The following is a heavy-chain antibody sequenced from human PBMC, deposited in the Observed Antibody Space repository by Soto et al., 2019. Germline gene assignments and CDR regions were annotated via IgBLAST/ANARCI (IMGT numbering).Heavy chain of an antibody. J-gene: IGHJ4*02. CDR3: AKDSFEYGSSSGGFDY. CDR2: ISYDGSNK. V-gene: IGHV3-30*18. CDR1: GFTFSSYG. Sequence: GGSLRLSCAASGFTFSSYGMHWVRQAPGKELEWVAVISYDGSNKYYAESVKGRFTISRDNSKNTLYLQMNSLRAEDTAVYYCAKDSFEYGSSSGGFDYWGQGTLVTVSS. D-gene: IGHD6-6*01.